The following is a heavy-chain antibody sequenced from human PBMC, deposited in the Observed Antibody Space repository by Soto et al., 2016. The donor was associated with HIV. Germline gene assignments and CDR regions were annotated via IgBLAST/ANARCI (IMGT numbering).Heavy chain of an antibody. CDR3: TRRYEAFWSGYWGD. D-gene: IGHD3-3*01. CDR1: GFTFSDAW. V-gene: IGHV3-15*01. CDR2: VKSKSDGGTT. J-gene: IGHJ4*02. Sequence: EVQLVESGGGLVKPGGSLRLSCAASGFTFSDAWMSWVRQAPGKGLEWVGRVKSKSDGGTTDYAAPVKGRFTISRDDSENMLYLAMNGLKTEDTAVYYCTRRYEAFWSGYWGDWGQGTLVTVSS.